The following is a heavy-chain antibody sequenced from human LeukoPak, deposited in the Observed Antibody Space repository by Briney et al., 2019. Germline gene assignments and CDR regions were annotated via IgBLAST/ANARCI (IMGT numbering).Heavy chain of an antibody. CDR3: ARVAPLRGFDY. Sequence: SETLSLTCTVSGGSISNSYWSWIRQPPGKGLEWIGYISYNGSTNYNPSLKSRVTVSVDTSKNQFSLKLSSVTAADTAVYYCARVAPLRGFDYWGQGTLVTVSS. J-gene: IGHJ4*02. V-gene: IGHV4-59*12. D-gene: IGHD3-3*01. CDR2: ISYNGST. CDR1: GGSISNSY.